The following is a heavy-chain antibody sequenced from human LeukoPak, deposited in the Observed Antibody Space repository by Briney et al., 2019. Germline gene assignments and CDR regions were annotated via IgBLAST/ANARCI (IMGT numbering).Heavy chain of an antibody. CDR1: GFTFDDYA. CDR2: ISWNSGSI. CDR3: AKSRGSYSSAFFDY. J-gene: IGHJ4*02. D-gene: IGHD1-26*01. V-gene: IGHV3-9*03. Sequence: GGSLRLSCAASGFTFDDYAMHWVRQAPGKGLEWVSGISWNSGSIGYADSVKGRFTISRDNAKNSLYLQMNSLRAEDMALYYCAKSRGSYSSAFFDYWGQGTLVTVSS.